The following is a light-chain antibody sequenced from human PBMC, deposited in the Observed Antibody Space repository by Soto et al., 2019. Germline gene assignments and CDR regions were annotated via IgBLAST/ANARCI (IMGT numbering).Light chain of an antibody. CDR3: QQYNCRPPWT. V-gene: IGKV1-5*03. J-gene: IGKJ1*01. Sequence: DLQMTQSPSTLSASVGDRVTITCRASQNINIWLAWYQQKPGTAPKLLIYKASTLESGVPSRFSGNGSGTDVTLTISSLQHDDAATYYCQQYNCRPPWTFGQGTRVEMK. CDR2: KAS. CDR1: QNINIW.